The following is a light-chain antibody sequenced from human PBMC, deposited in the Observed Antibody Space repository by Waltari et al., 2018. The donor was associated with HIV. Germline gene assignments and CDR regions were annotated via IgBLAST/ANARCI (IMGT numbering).Light chain of an antibody. J-gene: IGKJ4*02. CDR2: WEV. CDR1: QSLLYSANQKNF. CDR3: QQYYITPLT. Sequence: IVMTHAPESLAVSLAERATIHCKSSQSLLYSANQKNFLSWYQQKPGQPPKLLFYWEVTRESGVRDRFSASGSGTDFNLTINRLQAEDVAMYYCQQYYITPLTLGGGTTVEIK. V-gene: IGKV4-1*01.